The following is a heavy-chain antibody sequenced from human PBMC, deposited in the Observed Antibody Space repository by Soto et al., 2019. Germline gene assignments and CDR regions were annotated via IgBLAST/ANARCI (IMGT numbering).Heavy chain of an antibody. Sequence: SGPTLVNPTQTLTLTCTFSGFSLSTSGVGVGWIRQPPGKALEWLALIYWNDDKRYSPSLKSRLTITKDTSKNQVVLTMTNMDPVDTATYYCAHRLGIKSSWYYYYFDYWGQGTLVTVSS. J-gene: IGHJ4*02. V-gene: IGHV2-5*01. D-gene: IGHD6-13*01. CDR2: IYWNDDK. CDR1: GFSLSTSGVG. CDR3: AHRLGIKSSWYYYYFDY.